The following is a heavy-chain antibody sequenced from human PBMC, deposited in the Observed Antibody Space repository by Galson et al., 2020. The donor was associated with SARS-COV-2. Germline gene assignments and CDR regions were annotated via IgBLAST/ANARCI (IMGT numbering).Heavy chain of an antibody. V-gene: IGHV3-49*03. Sequence: GESLKLSCTASGFTFGDYAMSWFRQAPGKGLEWVGFIRSKDYGGTTEYAASVKGRFTISRDDSKSIAYLQMNSLKTEDTAVYYCTRDRQDRIVVVTRPEYWGQGTRVTVSS. CDR1: GFTFGDYA. CDR3: TRDRQDRIVVVTRPEY. CDR2: IRSKDYGGTT. J-gene: IGHJ4*02. D-gene: IGHD3-22*01.